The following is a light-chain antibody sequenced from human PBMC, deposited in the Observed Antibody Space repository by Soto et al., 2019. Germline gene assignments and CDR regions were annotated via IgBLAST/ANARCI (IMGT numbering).Light chain of an antibody. V-gene: IGKV1-5*01. CDR3: QQYNTYPPERT. J-gene: IGKJ1*01. CDR1: QSISNW. CDR2: DAS. Sequence: DIQVTQSPSTLSASVGARVTITCRASQSISNWLAWYQQKPGKAPKLLIYDASSLESGVPSRFSGSGSGTEFTLTISSLQPDDFATYYCQQYNTYPPERTFGQGTKVDSK.